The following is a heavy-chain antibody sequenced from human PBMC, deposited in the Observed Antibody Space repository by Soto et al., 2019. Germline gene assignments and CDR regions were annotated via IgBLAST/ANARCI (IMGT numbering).Heavy chain of an antibody. V-gene: IGHV1-8*01. CDR1: GYTFTDYD. D-gene: IGHD3-22*01. J-gene: IGHJ4*02. CDR2: MNAKSANT. Sequence: ASVKVSCKTSGYTFTDYDIIWVRQATGQGLEWMGWMNAKSANTGYARKFQGRVTMTWDSSISTGYMEMSSLRSEDTAIYYCERGYYDRSGYYPTDYWGQGTLVTVSS. CDR3: ERGYYDRSGYYPTDY.